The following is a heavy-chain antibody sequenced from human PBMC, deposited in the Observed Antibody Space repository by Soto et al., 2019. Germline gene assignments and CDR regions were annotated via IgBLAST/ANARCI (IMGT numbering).Heavy chain of an antibody. CDR1: GSNFTSYY. CDR2: INPSGGST. Sequence: GASVKVSCKASGSNFTSYYMHWVRQAPGQGLEWMGIINPSGGSTSYAQKFQGRVTMTRDTSTSTVYMELSSLRSEDTAVYYCARGAYTGYSGYDYKQYDYWGQGTLVTVSS. CDR3: ARGAYTGYSGYDYKQYDY. D-gene: IGHD5-12*01. V-gene: IGHV1-46*01. J-gene: IGHJ4*02.